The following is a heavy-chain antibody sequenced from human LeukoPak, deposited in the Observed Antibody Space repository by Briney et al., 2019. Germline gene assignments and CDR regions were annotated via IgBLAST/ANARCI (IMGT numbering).Heavy chain of an antibody. V-gene: IGHV1-2*02. J-gene: IGHJ5*02. Sequence: ASVKVSCKASGYTFTSYGISWVRQAPGQGLEWMGWLNPKRGGTNYAQNFQGRVTMTRDTIINTAYMELSRLRSDDTAVYYCARNDWNDPWFDPWGQGTLVTVSS. CDR2: LNPKRGGT. D-gene: IGHD1-1*01. CDR1: GYTFTSYG. CDR3: ARNDWNDPWFDP.